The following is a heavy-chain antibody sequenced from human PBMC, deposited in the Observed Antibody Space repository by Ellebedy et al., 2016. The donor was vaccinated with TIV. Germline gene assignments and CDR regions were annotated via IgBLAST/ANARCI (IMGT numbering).Heavy chain of an antibody. Sequence: GESLKISCAASGFTFSSHGMAWVRQAPGKGLEWLSGITGGGDTTYYADSVKGRFTISRDNSKNTLFLQLSSLRAEDTAVYYCARNLITRDYVLGYYYSYGMDVWGQGTTVTVSS. V-gene: IGHV3-23*01. CDR2: ITGGGDTT. D-gene: IGHD4-17*01. CDR1: GFTFSSHG. J-gene: IGHJ6*02. CDR3: ARNLITRDYVLGYYYSYGMDV.